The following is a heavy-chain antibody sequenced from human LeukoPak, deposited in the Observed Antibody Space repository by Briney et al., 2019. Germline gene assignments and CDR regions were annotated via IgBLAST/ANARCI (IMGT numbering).Heavy chain of an antibody. CDR2: IYHSGST. D-gene: IGHD5-18*01. CDR3: ARVERGYSYGW. CDR1: GYSISSGYY. V-gene: IGHV4-38-2*01. J-gene: IGHJ4*02. Sequence: SETLSLTCAVSGYSISSGYYWGWIRQPPGKGLEWIGSIYHSGSTYYNPSLKSRVTISVDTSKNQFSLKLSSVTAADTAVYYCARVERGYSYGWWGQGTLVTVSS.